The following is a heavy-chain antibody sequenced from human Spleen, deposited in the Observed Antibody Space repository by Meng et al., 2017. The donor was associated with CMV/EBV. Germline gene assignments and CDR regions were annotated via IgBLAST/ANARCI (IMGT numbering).Heavy chain of an antibody. CDR1: GGSISSYY. Sequence: SETLSLTCTVSGGSISSYYWGWIRQPPGKGLEWIGSIYYSGSTYYNPSLKSRVTISVDTSKNQFSLKLSSVTAADTAVYYCARTPMVRGVIRAFDIWGQGTMVTVSS. J-gene: IGHJ3*02. D-gene: IGHD3-10*01. CDR2: IYYSGST. V-gene: IGHV4-39*07. CDR3: ARTPMVRGVIRAFDI.